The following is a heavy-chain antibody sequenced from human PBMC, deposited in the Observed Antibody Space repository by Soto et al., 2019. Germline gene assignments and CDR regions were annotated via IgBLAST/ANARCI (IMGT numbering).Heavy chain of an antibody. CDR1: GYPITSGGFY. V-gene: IGHV4-31*03. Sequence: PSETLSLTCTLSGYPITSGGFYWTWIRQHPAKGLEWIGYIYYSGVTYYNPSLKSRATISVDTSKKQFSLNLSSVTAADSAMYYCARDLRGRRSGRFEHWGQGTLGIVPQ. D-gene: IGHD3-10*01. CDR3: ARDLRGRRSGRFEH. J-gene: IGHJ5*02. CDR2: IYYSGVT.